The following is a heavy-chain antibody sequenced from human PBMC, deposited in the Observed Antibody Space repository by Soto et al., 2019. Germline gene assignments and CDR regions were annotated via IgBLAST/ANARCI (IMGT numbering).Heavy chain of an antibody. CDR2: IYYSGST. D-gene: IGHD2-21*02. V-gene: IGHV4-59*01. CDR3: ARASTVVTHSGSYDWFDP. J-gene: IGHJ5*02. CDR1: GGSISSNY. Sequence: QVQLQESGPGLVKPSETLSLTCTVSGGSISSNYWSWIRQPPGKGLEWIGYIYYSGSTNYNPSLKSRDXXXVXXSKNQSSLQLSSVTAADTAVYYCARASTVVTHSGSYDWFDPWGQGTLVTVSS.